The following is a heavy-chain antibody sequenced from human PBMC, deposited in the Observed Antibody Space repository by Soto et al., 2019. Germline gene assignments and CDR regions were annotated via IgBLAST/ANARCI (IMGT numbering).Heavy chain of an antibody. J-gene: IGHJ4*02. D-gene: IGHD1-26*01. Sequence: QITLKESGPTLVKPTQTLTLTCTFSGFSLTSSGVGVGWIRQPPGKALECLALIYWDDDKRYSPSLKNRLTITXXTXKIXVVLTVTNMDPMDTATYYCAHRLTRYSWNYGLFDDWGQGTLVTVSS. CDR2: IYWDDDK. CDR1: GFSLTSSGVG. CDR3: AHRLTRYSWNYGLFDD. V-gene: IGHV2-5*02.